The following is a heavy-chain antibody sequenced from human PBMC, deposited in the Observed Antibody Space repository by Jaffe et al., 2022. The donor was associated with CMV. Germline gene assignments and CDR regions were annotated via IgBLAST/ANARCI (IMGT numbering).Heavy chain of an antibody. CDR2: IYYSGST. J-gene: IGHJ4*02. V-gene: IGHV4-59*01. Sequence: QVQLQESGPGLVKPSETLSLTCTVSGGSISSYYWSWIRQPPGKGLEWIGYIYYSGSTNYNPSLKSRVTISVDTSKNQFSLKLSSVTAADTAVYYCARVEWGGWYPFFDYWGQGTLVTVSS. D-gene: IGHD6-19*01. CDR3: ARVEWGGWYPFFDY. CDR1: GGSISSYY.